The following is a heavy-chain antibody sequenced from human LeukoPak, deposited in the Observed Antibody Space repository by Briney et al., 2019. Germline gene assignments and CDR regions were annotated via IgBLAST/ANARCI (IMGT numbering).Heavy chain of an antibody. J-gene: IGHJ4*02. CDR1: GGSISSSSYY. D-gene: IGHD5-18*01. Sequence: SETLSLTCTVSGGSISSSSYYWGWIRQPPGKGLEWIGSIYYSGSTYHNPSLKSRVTISVDTSKNQFSLKLSSVTAADTAVYYCARVGIQLWSRYFDYWGQGTLVTVSS. CDR2: IYYSGST. CDR3: ARVGIQLWSRYFDY. V-gene: IGHV4-39*07.